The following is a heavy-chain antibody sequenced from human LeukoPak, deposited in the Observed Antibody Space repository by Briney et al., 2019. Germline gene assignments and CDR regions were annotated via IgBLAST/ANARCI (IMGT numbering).Heavy chain of an antibody. D-gene: IGHD3-16*01. CDR1: GGSFSGYY. Sequence: SETLSLTCAVYGGSFSGYYWSWIRQPPGKGLEWIGEINHSGSTNYNPSLKSRVTISVDTSKNQFSLRLSSVTAADTAIYYCARVVIYGGDYYMDVWGKGTTVTVSS. J-gene: IGHJ6*03. CDR2: INHSGST. CDR3: ARVVIYGGDYYMDV. V-gene: IGHV4-34*01.